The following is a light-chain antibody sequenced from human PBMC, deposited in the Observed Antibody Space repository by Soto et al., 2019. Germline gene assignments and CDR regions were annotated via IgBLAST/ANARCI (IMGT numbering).Light chain of an antibody. CDR3: QQRYSTLGA. CDR2: AAS. CDR1: QSISSY. V-gene: IGKV1-39*01. Sequence: DIQMTQSPSSLSASVGDRVTITCRASQSISSYLNWYQQKPGKAPKLLIYAASSLQSGVPSRFSGSGSGTDFPLAISSLQPVDFATYYCQQRYSTLGAFGQETRVDIK. J-gene: IGKJ1*01.